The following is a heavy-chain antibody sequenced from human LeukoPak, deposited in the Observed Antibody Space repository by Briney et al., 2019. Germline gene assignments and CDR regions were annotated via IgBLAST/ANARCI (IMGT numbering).Heavy chain of an antibody. Sequence: SETLSLTCTVSGGSISSGSYYWSWIRQTAGKGLEWIGRIYTSGSTNYNPSLKSRVTISVDTSENQFSLKLSSVTAADAAVYYCARGRYFDYWGQGTLVTVSS. J-gene: IGHJ4*02. V-gene: IGHV4-61*02. CDR1: GGSISSGSYY. CDR3: ARGRYFDY. CDR2: IYTSGST.